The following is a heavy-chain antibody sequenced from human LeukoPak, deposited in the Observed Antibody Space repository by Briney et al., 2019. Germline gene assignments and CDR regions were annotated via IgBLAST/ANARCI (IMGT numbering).Heavy chain of an antibody. J-gene: IGHJ6*03. V-gene: IGHV1-18*01. CDR1: GYTFTSYG. CDR2: ISAYNGNT. D-gene: IGHD4-17*01. Sequence: ASVKVSCKASGYTFTSYGISWVRQAPGQGLEWMGWISAYNGNTNYAQKLQGRVTMTTDTSTSTAYMELRSLRSDDTAMYYCARRGGKNYGDYLLYYYMDVWGKGTTVTVSS. CDR3: ARRGGKNYGDYLLYYYMDV.